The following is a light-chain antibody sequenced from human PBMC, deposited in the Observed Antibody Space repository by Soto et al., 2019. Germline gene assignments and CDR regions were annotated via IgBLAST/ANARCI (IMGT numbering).Light chain of an antibody. V-gene: IGKV3-20*01. CDR2: DTS. J-gene: IGKJ3*01. Sequence: EIVLMQSPGTLSLSPGEGATLSCRASQSVNNNYLAWYRQRPGQAPTVLIFDTSRRATGVPDRFSGSGSGTDFTLRISSVEPDDFGVYYCQQYRSSQFTFGPGTQVNIE. CDR1: QSVNNNY. CDR3: QQYRSSQFT.